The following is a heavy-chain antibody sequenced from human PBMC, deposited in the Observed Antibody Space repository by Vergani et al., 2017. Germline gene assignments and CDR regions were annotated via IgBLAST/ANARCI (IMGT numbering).Heavy chain of an antibody. Sequence: EVQLLESGGGLVQPGGSLRLSCAASGFDFSSYIMNWVRQAPGKGLEWVSFVSTGTKSQSYAESVKGRFTISRDSAKNSLYLQMDSLRAEDTAVYYCAXEYSSTSGRAFDFWGQGTKVTVSS. CDR3: AXEYSSTSGRAFDF. CDR1: GFDFSSYI. V-gene: IGHV3-48*01. J-gene: IGHJ3*01. D-gene: IGHD2-2*01. CDR2: VSTGTKSQ.